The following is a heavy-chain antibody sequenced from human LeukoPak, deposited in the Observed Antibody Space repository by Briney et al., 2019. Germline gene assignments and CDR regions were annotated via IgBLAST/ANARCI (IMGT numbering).Heavy chain of an antibody. CDR1: GGSISSSNW. CDR3: ARETIVDSSGYYSDYYYYGMDV. D-gene: IGHD3-22*01. Sequence: SGTLSLTCAVSGGSISSSNWWSWVRPPPGKGLEWIGEIYHSGSTNYNPSLKSRVTISVDKSKNQFSLKLSSVTAADTAVYYCARETIVDSSGYYSDYYYYGMDVWGQGTTVTVSS. J-gene: IGHJ6*02. V-gene: IGHV4-4*02. CDR2: IYHSGST.